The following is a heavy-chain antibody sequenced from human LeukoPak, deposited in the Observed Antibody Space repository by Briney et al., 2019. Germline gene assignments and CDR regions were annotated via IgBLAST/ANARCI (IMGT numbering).Heavy chain of an antibody. CDR3: SRDRGVSASHGFDALDI. D-gene: IGHD3-10*01. J-gene: IGHJ3*02. CDR2: IKQDGGEK. V-gene: IGHV3-7*01. CDR1: GFTFSNYW. Sequence: PGGSLRLSCAASGFTFSNYWMNWVRQAPGKGLEWVANIKQDGGEKSYVDSVKGRFTISRDNAKNSLHLQMNSLRAEDTAVYYCSRDRGVSASHGFDALDIWGQGTMVTVSS.